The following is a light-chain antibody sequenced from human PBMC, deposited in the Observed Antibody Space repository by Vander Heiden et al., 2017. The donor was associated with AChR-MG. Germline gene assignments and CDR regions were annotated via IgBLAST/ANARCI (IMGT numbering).Light chain of an antibody. V-gene: IGKV1-8*01. CDR3: QQDDSYPRT. Sequence: ALRITQAPSSLSASAGDRVTITCRASRGINTYLAWYQQKPGTAPKLLIYGASTLQSGVPSRFSGDGSGTDFTLTITQVEPEDFATYYCQQDDSYPRTFGQGTKVEIK. CDR1: RGINTY. CDR2: GAS. J-gene: IGKJ1*01.